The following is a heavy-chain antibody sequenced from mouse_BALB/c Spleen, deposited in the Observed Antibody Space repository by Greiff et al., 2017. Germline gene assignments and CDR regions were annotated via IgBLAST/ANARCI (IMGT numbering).Heavy chain of an antibody. D-gene: IGHD1-1*01. CDR2: IDPANGNT. CDR1: GFNIKDTY. Sequence: EVQLQQSGAELVKPGASVKLSCTASGFNIKDTYMHWVKQRPEQGLEWIGRIDPANGNTKYDPKFQGKATITADTSSNTAYLQLSSLTSEDTAVYYCARWDGSSYGHYAMDYWGQGTSVTVSS. J-gene: IGHJ4*01. CDR3: ARWDGSSYGHYAMDY. V-gene: IGHV14-3*02.